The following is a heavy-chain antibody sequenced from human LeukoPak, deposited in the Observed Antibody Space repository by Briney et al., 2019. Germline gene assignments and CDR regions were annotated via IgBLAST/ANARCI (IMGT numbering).Heavy chain of an antibody. CDR1: GGSFSGYY. Sequence: SETLSLTCAVYGGSFSGYYWSWIRQPPGKGLEWIGEINHSGSTNYNPFLKSRVTVSVDTSKNQFSLKLSSVTAADTAVYYCARGRAPRKPARFSYYYYMDVWGKGTTVTVSS. D-gene: IGHD1-14*01. J-gene: IGHJ6*03. CDR3: ARGRAPRKPARFSYYYYMDV. CDR2: INHSGST. V-gene: IGHV4-34*01.